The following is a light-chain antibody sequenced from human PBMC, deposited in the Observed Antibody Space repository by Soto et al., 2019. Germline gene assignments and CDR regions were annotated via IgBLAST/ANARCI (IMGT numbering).Light chain of an antibody. V-gene: IGKV1-5*03. CDR2: KAS. J-gene: IGKJ1*01. CDR3: QHYNSYSEA. Sequence: DIQMTQSPSTLSGSVGDRVTITCRASQTSSSWLAWYQQKPGKAPKLLIYKASTLKSGVPSRFSGSGSGTEFTITISSLQPDDFATYYCQHYNSYSEAFGQGTKV. CDR1: QTSSSW.